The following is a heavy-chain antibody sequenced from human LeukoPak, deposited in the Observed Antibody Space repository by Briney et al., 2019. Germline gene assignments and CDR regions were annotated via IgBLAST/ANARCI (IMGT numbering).Heavy chain of an antibody. J-gene: IGHJ4*02. CDR2: IYYSGST. Sequence: PSETLSLTCTVSGGSISSDYWSWVRQPPGKGLVWIGYIYYSGSTSYNPSLKSRVTISVDTSKNQFSLKLRSVTAADTAVYYCARVEQQWLVQDYWGQGTLVTVSS. CDR3: ARVEQQWLVQDY. V-gene: IGHV4-59*01. D-gene: IGHD6-19*01. CDR1: GGSISSDY.